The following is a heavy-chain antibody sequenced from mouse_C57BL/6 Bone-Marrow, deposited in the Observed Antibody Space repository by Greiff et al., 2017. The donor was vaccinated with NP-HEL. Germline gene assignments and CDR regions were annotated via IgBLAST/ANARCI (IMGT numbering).Heavy chain of an antibody. J-gene: IGHJ3*01. V-gene: IGHV1-50*01. Sequence: VQLQQPGAELVKPGASVKLSCKASGYTFTSYWMQWVKQRPGQGLEWIGEIDPSDSYTNYNQKFKGKATLTVDTSSSTAYMQLSSLTSEDSAVYYCARGDSSGFAWFAYRGQGTLVTVSA. CDR2: IDPSDSYT. CDR1: GYTFTSYW. D-gene: IGHD3-2*02. CDR3: ARGDSSGFAWFAY.